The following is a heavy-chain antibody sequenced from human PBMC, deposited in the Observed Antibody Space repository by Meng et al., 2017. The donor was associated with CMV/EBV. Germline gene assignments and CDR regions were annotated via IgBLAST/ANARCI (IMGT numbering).Heavy chain of an antibody. CDR1: GYTFTSYG. J-gene: IGHJ6*02. CDR3: ARDRYDILTGYYTGGDYYYGMDV. V-gene: IGHV1-18*01. D-gene: IGHD3-9*01. CDR2: ISAYNGNT. Sequence: ASVKVSCKASGYTFTSYGISWVRQAPGQGLEWMGWISAYNGNTNYAQKLQDRVTMTTDTSTSTAYMELRSLRSDDTAVYYCARDRYDILTGYYTGGDYYYGMDVWGQGTTVTVSS.